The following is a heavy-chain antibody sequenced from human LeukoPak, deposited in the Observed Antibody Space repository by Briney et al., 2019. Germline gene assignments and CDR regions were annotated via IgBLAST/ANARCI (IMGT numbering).Heavy chain of an antibody. CDR3: ARHYDLYYYTDV. Sequence: SETLSLTCTVSGYSISSGYYWGWIRQHPGKGLEWIGYISYSGTTYYNPSLKSRVTLSVDTSNNQFSLRLSSVTAADTALYYCARHYDLYYYTDVWGKGTTVTVSS. V-gene: IGHV4-31*03. D-gene: IGHD3-22*01. CDR1: GYSISSGYY. CDR2: ISYSGTT. J-gene: IGHJ6*03.